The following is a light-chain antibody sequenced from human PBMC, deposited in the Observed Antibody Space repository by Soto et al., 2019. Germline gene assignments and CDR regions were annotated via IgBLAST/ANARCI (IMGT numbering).Light chain of an antibody. CDR1: QSISSHY. Sequence: EVVLTQSPGTLSFSPGERATLSCRASQSISSHYLAWYQQKAGQAPRLLIYGASSRAIGIPDRFSGSGSGTDFTLTINRLEPEDFAVFYCLHYGNSPPYTFGQGTKLEIK. J-gene: IGKJ2*01. CDR3: LHYGNSPPYT. V-gene: IGKV3-20*01. CDR2: GAS.